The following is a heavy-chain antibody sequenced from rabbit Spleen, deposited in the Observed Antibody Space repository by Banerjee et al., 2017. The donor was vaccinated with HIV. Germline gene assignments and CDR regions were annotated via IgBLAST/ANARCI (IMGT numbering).Heavy chain of an antibody. D-gene: IGHD1-1*01. CDR2: IDTGSSGFT. CDR3: ARDTSSSVSSYGMDL. Sequence: QSLEESGGDLVKPGASLTLPCIASGVSFSGNYYMCWVRQAPGKGLEWIACIDTGSSGFTYFASWAKGRFTISKTASTTVTLQMTSRTAADTATYFCARDTSSSVSSYGMDLWGQGTLVTVS. J-gene: IGHJ6*01. V-gene: IGHV1S40*01. CDR1: GVSFSGNYY.